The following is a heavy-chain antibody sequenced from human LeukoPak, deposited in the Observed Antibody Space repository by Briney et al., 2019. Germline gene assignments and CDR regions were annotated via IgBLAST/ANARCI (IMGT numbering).Heavy chain of an antibody. J-gene: IGHJ5*02. V-gene: IGHV4-31*03. CDR3: ARVPKTTVTNDWFDP. Sequence: TSETLSLTCTVSGGSISSVGYYWSWIRQHPGKGLEWIGYIYYSGSTYYNPSLKSRVTISGATSKTQFSLKLSAVTAADTAVYYCARVPKTTVTNDWFDPWGQGTLVTVSS. D-gene: IGHD4-11*01. CDR1: GGSISSVGYY. CDR2: IYYSGST.